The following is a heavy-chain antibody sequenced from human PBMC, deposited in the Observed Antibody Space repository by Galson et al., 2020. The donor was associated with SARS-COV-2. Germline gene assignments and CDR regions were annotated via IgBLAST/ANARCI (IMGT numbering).Heavy chain of an antibody. CDR3: ARDPADYEFWSGYDLRGYYYYYGMDV. J-gene: IGHJ6*02. Sequence: GESLKISCADSGFTFRSSAMHWVRQAPGKGLEWVADISYDGSNKYYADSVKGRFTISRDNSKTTLYLQMNSLRAEDTAVYYCARDPADYEFWSGYDLRGYYYYYGMDVWGQGTTVTVSS. V-gene: IGHV3-30-3*01. CDR2: ISYDGSNK. D-gene: IGHD3-3*01. CDR1: GFTFRSSA.